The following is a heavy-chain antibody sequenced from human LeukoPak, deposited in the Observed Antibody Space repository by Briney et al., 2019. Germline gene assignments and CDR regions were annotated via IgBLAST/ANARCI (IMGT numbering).Heavy chain of an antibody. J-gene: IGHJ6*03. Sequence: SMKVSCKASGSTFSSYAISWVRQAPGQGLEWMGGIIPIFGTANYAQKFQGRVTITTDESTSTAYMELSSLRSEDTAVYYCARELGHCSSTSCYDYYYYYYMDVWGKGTTVTVSS. V-gene: IGHV1-69*05. CDR1: GSTFSSYA. CDR2: IIPIFGTA. D-gene: IGHD2-2*01. CDR3: ARELGHCSSTSCYDYYYYYYMDV.